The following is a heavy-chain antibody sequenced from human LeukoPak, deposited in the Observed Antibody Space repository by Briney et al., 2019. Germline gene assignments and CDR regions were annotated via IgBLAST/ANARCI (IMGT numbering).Heavy chain of an antibody. CDR2: IDPSDSYT. D-gene: IGHD3-10*01. J-gene: IGHJ4*02. CDR1: GYSFTSYW. V-gene: IGHV5-10-1*01. Sequence: GASLRISCKSSGYSFTSYWISWVRRMPGKGLEWMGRIDPSDSYTNYSPSFQGHVTISADKSISTAFLQWSSLKASDTAMFYCARPSVDGSGSYPYWGQGTLVTVSS. CDR3: ARPSVDGSGSYPY.